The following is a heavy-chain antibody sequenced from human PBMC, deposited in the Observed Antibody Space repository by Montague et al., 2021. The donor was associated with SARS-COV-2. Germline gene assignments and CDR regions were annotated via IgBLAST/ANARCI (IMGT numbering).Heavy chain of an antibody. CDR3: ALPLGGARFDP. CDR1: GGSVSSDNW. V-gene: IGHV4-4*02. Sequence: SETLSLTCTVSGGSVSSDNWWTWVRQPPRKGLEWIGEIYHSGTTNYNPSLQSRVTISVDKSRNHLSLNLRSVTAADTAMYYCALPLGGARFDPWGQGILVTVSS. D-gene: IGHD1-26*01. J-gene: IGHJ5*02. CDR2: IYHSGTT.